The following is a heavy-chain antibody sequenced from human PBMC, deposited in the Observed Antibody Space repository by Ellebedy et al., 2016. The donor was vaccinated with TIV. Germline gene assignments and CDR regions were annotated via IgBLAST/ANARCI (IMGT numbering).Heavy chain of an antibody. CDR1: GFTFNNYG. CDR2: ISTNGAGK. J-gene: IGHJ2*01. Sequence: PGGSLRLSCAASGFTFNNYGMSWVRQAPGKGLEWVSGISTNGAGKSYGDSVRGRFTISRDNSKNTLYLQMNSLRVEDTAIYYFVKGLTGDRGGWGWYFDLWGRGTLVTVSS. V-gene: IGHV3-23*01. D-gene: IGHD7-27*01. CDR3: VKGLTGDRGGWGWYFDL.